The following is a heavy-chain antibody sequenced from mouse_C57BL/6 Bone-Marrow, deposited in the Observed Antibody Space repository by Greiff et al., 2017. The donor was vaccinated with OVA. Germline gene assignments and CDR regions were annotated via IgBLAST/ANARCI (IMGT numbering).Heavy chain of an antibody. CDR3: ARYYYGSSYYAMDY. CDR1: GFTFTDYY. Sequence: DVHLVESGGGLVQPGGSLSLSCAASGFTFTDYYMSWVRQPPGKALEWLGFIRNKANGYTTEYSASVKGRFTISRDNSQSILYLQMNALRAEDSATYYCARYYYGSSYYAMDYWGQGTSVTVSS. V-gene: IGHV7-3*01. CDR2: IRNKANGYTT. J-gene: IGHJ4*01. D-gene: IGHD1-1*01.